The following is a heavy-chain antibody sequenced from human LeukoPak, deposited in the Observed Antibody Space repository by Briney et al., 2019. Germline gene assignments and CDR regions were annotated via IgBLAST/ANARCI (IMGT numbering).Heavy chain of an antibody. CDR3: ARGVRYSGYDYVKY. CDR1: GFTFSSYW. CDR2: IKQDGSEK. D-gene: IGHD5-12*01. J-gene: IGHJ4*02. Sequence: GGPLRLSCAASGFTFSSYWMSWVRQAPGKGLEWVANIKQDGSEKYYVDSVKGRFTISRENAKNSLYLQMNSLRAEDTAVYYCARGVRYSGYDYVKYWSQGTLVTVSS. V-gene: IGHV3-7*01.